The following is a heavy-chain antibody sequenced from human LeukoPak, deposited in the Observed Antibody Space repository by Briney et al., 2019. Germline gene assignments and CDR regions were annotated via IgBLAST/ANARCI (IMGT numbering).Heavy chain of an antibody. CDR2: INHSGST. J-gene: IGHJ4*02. CDR3: ARHIVLVVVPAAAPFDY. D-gene: IGHD2-2*01. CDR1: GGSFSGYY. Sequence: PSETLSLTCAVYGGSFSGYYWSWIRQPPGKGLEWIGEINHSGSTNYNPSLKSRVTISVDTSKSQFSLKLSSVTAADTAVYYCARHIVLVVVPAAAPFDYWGQGTLVTVSS. V-gene: IGHV4-34*01.